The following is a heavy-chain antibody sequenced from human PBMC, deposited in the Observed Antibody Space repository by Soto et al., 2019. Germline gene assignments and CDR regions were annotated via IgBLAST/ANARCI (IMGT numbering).Heavy chain of an antibody. CDR1: GGTFTNYA. Sequence: QAQLVQSGAEMKKPGSSVKVSCKASGGTFTNYAIDWMRQTPGHGLQWLGSFTPAFGTANYPQKFQDRVTISADEPASTTFLELNHLTSEDAGFSYCAREGGDCYDWEGYWFFDLWGPGTLVTVSS. J-gene: IGHJ2*01. CDR2: FTPAFGTA. D-gene: IGHD5-12*01. V-gene: IGHV1-69*18. CDR3: AREGGDCYDWEGYWFFDL.